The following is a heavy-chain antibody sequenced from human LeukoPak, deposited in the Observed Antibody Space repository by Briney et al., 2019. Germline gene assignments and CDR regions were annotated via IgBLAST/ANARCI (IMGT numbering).Heavy chain of an antibody. J-gene: IGHJ1*01. CDR1: RFTFSSFG. Sequence: GGSLRLSCAASRFTFSSFGMHWVRQAPGKGPEWVAVISHDGSNKYYADSVKGRFTISRDNSKNTLYLQMNSLRAEDTAVYYCAKGRYYGSGNSFAYFQHWGQGTLVTVSS. V-gene: IGHV3-30*18. D-gene: IGHD3-10*01. CDR2: ISHDGSNK. CDR3: AKGRYYGSGNSFAYFQH.